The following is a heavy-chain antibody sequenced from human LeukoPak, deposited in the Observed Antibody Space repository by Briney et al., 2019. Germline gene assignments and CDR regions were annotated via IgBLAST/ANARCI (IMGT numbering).Heavy chain of an antibody. CDR1: GFTFGDCA. D-gene: IGHD3-9*01. V-gene: IGHV3-49*03. J-gene: IGHJ4*02. Sequence: GGSLRLSCTASGFTFGDCAMSWFRQAPGKGLEWVGFIRSKAYGGTTEYAASVKGRFTISRDDSKSIAYLQMNSLKTEDTAAYYCTRSRYFDRDWGQGTLVTVSS. CDR3: TRSRYFDRD. CDR2: IRSKAYGGTT.